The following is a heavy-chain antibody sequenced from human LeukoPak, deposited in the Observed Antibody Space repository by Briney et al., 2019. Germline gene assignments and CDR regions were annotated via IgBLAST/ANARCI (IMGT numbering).Heavy chain of an antibody. CDR1: GYTFSNAW. D-gene: IGHD3-22*01. J-gene: IGHJ6*02. Sequence: GGSLRLSCAASGYTFSNAWMSWVRQAPGKGLEWVGRIKSKTDGGTTDYAAPVKGRFTISRDDSKNTLYLQMNSLKTEDTAVYYCTRYYYDSSGYYVFAYGMDVWGQGTTVTVSS. V-gene: IGHV3-15*01. CDR2: IKSKTDGGTT. CDR3: TRYYYDSSGYYVFAYGMDV.